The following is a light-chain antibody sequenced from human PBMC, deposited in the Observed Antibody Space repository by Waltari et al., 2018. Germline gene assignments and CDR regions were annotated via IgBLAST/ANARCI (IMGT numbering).Light chain of an antibody. CDR1: SRDVGGYNY. J-gene: IGLJ2*01. CDR2: EVS. CDR3: SSYTSSSTFVV. Sequence: QSALTQPASVSGSPGQSIPISCTGTSRDVGGYNYASWYQQHPGKAPKLMIYEVSNRPSGVSNRFSGSKSGNTASLTISGLQAEDEADYYCSSYTSSSTFVVFGGGTKLTVL. V-gene: IGLV2-14*01.